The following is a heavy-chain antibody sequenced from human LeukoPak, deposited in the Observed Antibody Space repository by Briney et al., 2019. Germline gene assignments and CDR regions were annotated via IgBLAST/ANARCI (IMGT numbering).Heavy chain of an antibody. CDR1: GGSISSGSYY. CDR2: IYYSGTT. CDR3: ARGTPFGLTIFGVVPPLYLDY. Sequence: SETLSLTCTVSGGSISSGSYYWGWIRQPPGKGLEWIGSIYYSGTTYYNPSLKSRVTISVDTSKNQFSLKLSSVTAADTAVYYCARGTPFGLTIFGVVPPLYLDYWGQGTLVTVSS. J-gene: IGHJ4*02. V-gene: IGHV4-39*07. D-gene: IGHD3-3*01.